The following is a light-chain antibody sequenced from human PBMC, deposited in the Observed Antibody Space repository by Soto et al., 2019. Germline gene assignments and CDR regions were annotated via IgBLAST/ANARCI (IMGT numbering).Light chain of an antibody. Sequence: VLTQSPANLTSSPGETVTLSCRATQVVSNPYFAWYQQKVGQPPRLRISSTSKRAPGTPERFRGAGSGTEYTLTIIALEPGELGFYSCYQYERLPVTFGPGTRL. CDR2: STS. CDR3: YQYERLPVT. V-gene: IGKV3-20*01. CDR1: QVVSNPY. J-gene: IGKJ5*01.